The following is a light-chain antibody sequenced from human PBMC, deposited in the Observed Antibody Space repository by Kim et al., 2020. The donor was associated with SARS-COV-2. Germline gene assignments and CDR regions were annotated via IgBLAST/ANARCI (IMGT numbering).Light chain of an antibody. J-gene: IGLJ2*01. Sequence: SITTSCTGTSSDVGSYNLVSWYQQHPGKAPKLMIYEVSKRPSGVSNRFSGSKSGNTASLTISGLQAEDEADYYCCSYAGSSTFYVVFGGGTKLTVL. CDR2: EVS. CDR3: CSYAGSSTFYVV. V-gene: IGLV2-23*02. CDR1: SSDVGSYNL.